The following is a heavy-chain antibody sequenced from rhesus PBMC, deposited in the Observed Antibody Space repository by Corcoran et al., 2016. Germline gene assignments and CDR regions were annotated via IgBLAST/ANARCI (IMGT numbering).Heavy chain of an antibody. CDR1: GGSISDSYY. CDR2: IHGSTGTT. J-gene: IGHJ4*01. CDR3: TRPDS. Sequence: QVQLQESGPGVVKPSETLSLTCTVSGGSISDSYYWSWIRQPPGKGLEWMGRIHGSTGTTNYNPSLRSRITISRDTSKNQFSLKLSSVTAADTAVYYCTRPDSWGQGVLVTVSS. V-gene: IGHV4-147*01.